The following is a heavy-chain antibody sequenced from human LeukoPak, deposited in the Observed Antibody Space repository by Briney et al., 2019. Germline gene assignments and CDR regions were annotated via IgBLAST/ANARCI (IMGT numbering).Heavy chain of an antibody. D-gene: IGHD1-1*01. CDR1: GFTFSSYW. Sequence: GGSLRLSCAASGFTFSSYWMSWMRQAPGKGLEWVANIKYDGNEEYYMDSVKGRFTISRDNAKDSLYLQLNSLRVEDTAVYYCKSGGAAPGSFDYWGQGTLVTVSP. CDR3: KSGGAAPGSFDY. V-gene: IGHV3-7*01. CDR2: IKYDGNEE. J-gene: IGHJ4*02.